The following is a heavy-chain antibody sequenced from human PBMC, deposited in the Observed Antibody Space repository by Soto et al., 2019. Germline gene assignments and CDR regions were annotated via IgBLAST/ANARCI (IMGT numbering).Heavy chain of an antibody. CDR1: GGYISSSSYY. J-gene: IGHJ4*02. CDR2: IYYSGST. V-gene: IGHV4-39*01. Sequence: LEILYLRWTVSGGYISSSSYYWGWIRQPPGKGLEWIGSIYYSGSTYYNPSLKSRVTISVDTSKNQFSLKLSSVTAADTAVYYCARLPTGGDYYLTIFDYWGEGTLVTVSS. D-gene: IGHD2-21*02. CDR3: ARLPTGGDYYLTIFDY.